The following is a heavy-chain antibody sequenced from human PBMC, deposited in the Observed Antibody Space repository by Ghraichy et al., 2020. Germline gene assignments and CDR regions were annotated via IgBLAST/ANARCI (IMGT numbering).Heavy chain of an antibody. CDR2: IYSGGST. V-gene: IGHV3-53*01. CDR1: GFTVSSNY. CDR3: ARGYYDSSGYAFDY. D-gene: IGHD3-22*01. J-gene: IGHJ4*02. Sequence: GGSLRLSCAASGFTVSSNYMSWVRQAPGKGLEWVSVIYSGGSTYYADSVKGRFTISRDNSKNTLYLQMNSLRAEDTAVYYCARGYYDSSGYAFDYWGQGTLVTVSS.